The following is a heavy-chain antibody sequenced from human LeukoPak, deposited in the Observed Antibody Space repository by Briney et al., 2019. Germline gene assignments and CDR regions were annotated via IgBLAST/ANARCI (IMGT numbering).Heavy chain of an antibody. D-gene: IGHD2-2*01. J-gene: IGHJ6*02. CDR1: GYTFTGYY. CDR3: ARSSTSYHYYYYGMDV. Sequence: ASVKVSCKASGYTFTGYYMHWVRQAPGQGLEWMGWINPNSGGTNYAQKFQGRVTMTRDTSISTAYKELSRLRSDDTAVYYCARSSTSYHYYYYGMDVWGQGTTVTVSS. CDR2: INPNSGGT. V-gene: IGHV1-2*02.